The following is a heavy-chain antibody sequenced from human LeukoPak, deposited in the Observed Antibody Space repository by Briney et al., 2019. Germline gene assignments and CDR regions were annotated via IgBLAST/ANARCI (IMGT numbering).Heavy chain of an antibody. CDR1: GFSFSSFA. Sequence: PGGSLRLSCAASGFSFSSFAMRWVRQAPGMGLELISAILSGGDVFFYGDSVRGRFTISRDDSTNTLFLQMNNLRADDSAVYYCARDPNGNYVGAFEMWGPGTTVTVSS. D-gene: IGHD4-17*01. CDR3: ARDPNGNYVGAFEM. V-gene: IGHV3-23*01. J-gene: IGHJ3*02. CDR2: ILSGGDVF.